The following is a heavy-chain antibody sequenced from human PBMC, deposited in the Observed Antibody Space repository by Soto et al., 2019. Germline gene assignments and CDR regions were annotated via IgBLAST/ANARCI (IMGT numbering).Heavy chain of an antibody. CDR2: IYPGDSDA. D-gene: IGHD3-22*01. V-gene: IGHV5-51*01. CDR1: GYRFSTYW. CDR3: ARHEGPDYYDTNGHFDY. J-gene: IGHJ4*02. Sequence: GESLKISCKVSGYRFSTYWIGWVRQMPGKGLVWMGIIYPGDSDARYSPSFQGLVTISADKSIFPAYLQWISLKASDTAMYFCARHEGPDYYDTNGHFDYWGQGTQVTVSS.